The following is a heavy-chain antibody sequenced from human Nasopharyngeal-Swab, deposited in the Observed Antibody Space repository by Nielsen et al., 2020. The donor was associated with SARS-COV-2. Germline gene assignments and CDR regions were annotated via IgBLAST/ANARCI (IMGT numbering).Heavy chain of an antibody. CDR1: GFTFSSYA. J-gene: IGHJ5*02. V-gene: IGHV3-30*04. D-gene: IGHD3-10*01. Sequence: GGSLRLSCAASGFTFSSYAMRWVRQAPGKGLEWVAVISYDGSNKYYADSVKGRFTISRDNSKNTLYLQMNSLRAEDTAVYYCARDCARMVRGATNWFDPWGQGTLVTVSS. CDR2: ISYDGSNK. CDR3: ARDCARMVRGATNWFDP.